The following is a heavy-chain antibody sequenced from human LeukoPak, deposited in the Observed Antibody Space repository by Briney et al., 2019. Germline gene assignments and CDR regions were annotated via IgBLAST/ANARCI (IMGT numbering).Heavy chain of an antibody. V-gene: IGHV4-4*07. CDR1: GSSISSYY. CDR2: INTGGSP. J-gene: IGHJ4*02. D-gene: IGHD3-10*01. CDR3: ARRAMSRGVTQYYFDY. Sequence: SETLSLTCQVSGSSISSYYWSWIRQPAGKGLEWIGRINTGGSPNYNPSLKSRVTMSVDTSKNQFSLKLRSVTAADTAVYYCARRAMSRGVTQYYFDYWGQGTLVTVSS.